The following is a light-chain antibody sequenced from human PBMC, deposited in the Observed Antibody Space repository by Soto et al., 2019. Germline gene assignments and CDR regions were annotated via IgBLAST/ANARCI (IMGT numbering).Light chain of an antibody. J-gene: IGLJ2*01. CDR2: DVN. V-gene: IGLV2-14*03. CDR3: PPWTTSTTRL. CDR1: SSDIGAYKF. Sequence: QSALTQPASVSGSPGQSITIACTGTSSDIGAYKFVSWYQQHPGKAPKLMLYDVNIRPSGGSNRFSGSKSGNTASLTISGLQAEHEVDYYFPPWTTSTTRLCGGGTKLTVL.